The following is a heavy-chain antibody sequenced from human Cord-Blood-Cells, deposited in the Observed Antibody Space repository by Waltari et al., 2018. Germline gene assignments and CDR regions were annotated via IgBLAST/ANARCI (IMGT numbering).Heavy chain of an antibody. CDR3: ARGLVSGYDYNWFAP. CDR1: GYTCTRYD. D-gene: IGHD5-12*01. V-gene: IGHV1-8*01. CDR2: TNPNSGSA. J-gene: IGHJ5*02. Sequence: QVQLVQSGAEVKKHGASVKVSCKASGYTCTRYDIKWVRQATGQGLEWMGWTNPNSGSAGYAQQFQGSVTMTRNTSIRTPYMELGSLRSEDTAVYSCARGLVSGYDYNWFAPWGQGTLVTVSS.